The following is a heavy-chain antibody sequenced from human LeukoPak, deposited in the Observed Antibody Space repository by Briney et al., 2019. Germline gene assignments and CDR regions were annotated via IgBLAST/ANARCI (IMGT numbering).Heavy chain of an antibody. CDR3: ATITQAWENNY. J-gene: IGHJ4*02. CDR1: GYTITGYY. V-gene: IGHV1-2*02. Sequence: GASVKVSFNASGYTITGYYIHWVRQAPGQGLEWMGWIDPSSGGSTYAQNFQGRVTMIRDTSINTAYMELSSLRSDDTAVYYCATITQAWENNYWGQGNLVTVSS. CDR2: IDPSSGGS. D-gene: IGHD1-14*01.